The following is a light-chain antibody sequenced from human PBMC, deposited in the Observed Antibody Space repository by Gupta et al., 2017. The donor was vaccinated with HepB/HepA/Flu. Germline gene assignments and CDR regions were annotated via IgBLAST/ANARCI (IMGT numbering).Light chain of an antibody. CDR2: RNN. J-gene: IGLJ3*02. Sequence: QSVLTQPPSASGPPGQRVTISCSGSSSNIGINYVYWYQQLPRTAPKLLMYRNNQRPSGIPDRFSGSKSGTPASLAISGLRSEDDSDYYCAAWDDSLSIWVFGGGTKLTGL. CDR3: AAWDDSLSIWV. CDR1: SSNIGINY. V-gene: IGLV1-47*01.